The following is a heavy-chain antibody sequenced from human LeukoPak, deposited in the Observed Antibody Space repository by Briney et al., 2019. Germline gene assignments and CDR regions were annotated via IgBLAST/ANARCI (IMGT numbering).Heavy chain of an antibody. CDR3: ARDQRYSSGWRGRYYGMDV. Sequence: PGGSLRLPCAASGFTFSSYGIHWVRQAPGKGLEWAAVISYDGSNKYYADSVKGRFTISRDNSKNTLYLQMNSLRAEDTAVYYCARDQRYSSGWRGRYYGMDVWGQGTTVTVSS. V-gene: IGHV3-30*03. J-gene: IGHJ6*02. D-gene: IGHD6-19*01. CDR1: GFTFSSYG. CDR2: ISYDGSNK.